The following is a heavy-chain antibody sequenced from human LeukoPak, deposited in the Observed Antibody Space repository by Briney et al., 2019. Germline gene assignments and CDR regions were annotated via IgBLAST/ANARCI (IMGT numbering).Heavy chain of an antibody. D-gene: IGHD2-2*01. J-gene: IGHJ4*02. V-gene: IGHV4-34*01. Sequence: SETLSLTCAVYGVSFSGYYWSWIRQPPGKGLEWIGEINHSGSTNYNPSLKSRVTISVDTSKNQFSLKLSSVTAADTAVYYCARRRYCCSTSCPPWSYWGQGTLVTVSS. CDR1: GVSFSGYY. CDR3: ARRRYCCSTSCPPWSY. CDR2: INHSGST.